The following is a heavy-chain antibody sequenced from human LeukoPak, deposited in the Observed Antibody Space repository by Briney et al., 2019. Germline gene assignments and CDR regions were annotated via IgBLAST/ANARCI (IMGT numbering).Heavy chain of an antibody. V-gene: IGHV3-23*01. Sequence: GGSLRLSFAASGFTFPAYAMSWVRQAPGKGLEWLSAFTGAGGNTYYADPVKGRFTVSRDNPKNTLYLQMNSLRAEDTAMYYCAKDRDPSYWYKDAFDIWGRGTRVTVSS. D-gene: IGHD1-20*01. CDR1: GFTFPAYA. CDR2: FTGAGGNT. J-gene: IGHJ3*02. CDR3: AKDRDPSYWYKDAFDI.